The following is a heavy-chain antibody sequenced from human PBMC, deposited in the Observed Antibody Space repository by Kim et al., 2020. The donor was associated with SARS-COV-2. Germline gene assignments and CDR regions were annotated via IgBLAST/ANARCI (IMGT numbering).Heavy chain of an antibody. V-gene: IGHV3-30*04. J-gene: IGHJ4*02. CDR2: ISYDGSNK. CDR3: ARDYYGSD. Sequence: GSLRLSCAASGFTFSSYAMHWVRQAPGKGLEWVAVISYDGSNKYYADSVKGRFTISRDNSKNTLYLQMNSLRAEDTAVYYCARDYYGSDWGQGTLVTVSS. CDR1: GFTFSSYA. D-gene: IGHD3-10*01.